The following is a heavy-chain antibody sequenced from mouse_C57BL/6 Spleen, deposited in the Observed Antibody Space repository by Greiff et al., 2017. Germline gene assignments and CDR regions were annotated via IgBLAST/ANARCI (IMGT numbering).Heavy chain of an antibody. CDR3: ARPLRLRSYYYAMDY. V-gene: IGHV5-17*01. J-gene: IGHJ4*01. Sequence: EVKLMESGGGLVKPGGSLKLSCAASGFTFSDYGMHWVRQAPEKGLEWVAYISSGSSTIYYADTVKGRFTISRDNAKNTLFLQMTSLRSEDTAMYYCARPLRLRSYYYAMDYWGQGTSVTVSS. CDR2: ISSGSSTI. D-gene: IGHD3-2*02. CDR1: GFTFSDYG.